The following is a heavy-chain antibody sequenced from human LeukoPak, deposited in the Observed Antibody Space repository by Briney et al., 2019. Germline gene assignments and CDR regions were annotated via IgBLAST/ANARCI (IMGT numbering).Heavy chain of an antibody. D-gene: IGHD6-13*01. V-gene: IGHV4-59*08. CDR3: ARQGAAAGYMDV. J-gene: IGHJ6*02. Sequence: PSETLSLTCTVSGGSISSYYWSWIRQPPGKGLEWIGYIYYSGSTNYNPSLKSRVTISVDTSKNQFSLKLSSVTAADTAVYYCARQGAAAGYMDVWGQGTTVTVSS. CDR1: GGSISSYY. CDR2: IYYSGST.